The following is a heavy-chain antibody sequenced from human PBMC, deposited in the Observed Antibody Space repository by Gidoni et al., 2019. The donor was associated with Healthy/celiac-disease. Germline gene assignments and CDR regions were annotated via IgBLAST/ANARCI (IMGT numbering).Heavy chain of an antibody. V-gene: IGHV3-21*01. CDR2: ISSSSSYI. CDR3: ARAGSSGYYHHFDY. Sequence: EVQPVESGGGLVKPGGSLSLSWAASGFASSSYSMNWVRQAPGKGLEWVSSISSSSSYIYYADSVKGRFTIARDNAKNSLYLQMNSLRAEDTAVYYCARAGSSGYYHHFDYWGQGTLVTVSS. D-gene: IGHD3-22*01. J-gene: IGHJ4*02. CDR1: GFASSSYS.